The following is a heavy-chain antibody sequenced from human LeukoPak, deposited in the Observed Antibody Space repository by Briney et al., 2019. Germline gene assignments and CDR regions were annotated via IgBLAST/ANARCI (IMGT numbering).Heavy chain of an antibody. CDR3: AKDMAVGTTPRVYAFDV. J-gene: IGHJ3*01. CDR1: GFTFSEYA. CDR2: SSWNSGTI. D-gene: IGHD1/OR15-1a*01. V-gene: IGHV3-9*01. Sequence: PGGSLRLSCAASGFTFSEYAMHWVRQVPGKGLEWVGGSSWNSGTIAYGDSVKGRATISRDNARNSLYLEVNSLRVEDTALYYCAKDMAVGTTPRVYAFDVWGQGSLVTVSS.